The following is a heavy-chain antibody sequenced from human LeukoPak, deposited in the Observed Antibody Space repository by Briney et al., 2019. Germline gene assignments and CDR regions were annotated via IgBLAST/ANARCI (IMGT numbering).Heavy chain of an antibody. Sequence: ASVKVSCKASGYTFTDYDINWVRQAPGQGLEWMGWINPNSGGTNYAQKFQGRVTMTRDMSISTAYMELSRLRSDDTAVYYCASYSGLRLGELSLYLIDYWGQGTLVTVSS. D-gene: IGHD3-16*02. CDR3: ASYSGLRLGELSLYLIDY. J-gene: IGHJ4*02. CDR1: GYTFTDYD. CDR2: INPNSGGT. V-gene: IGHV1-2*02.